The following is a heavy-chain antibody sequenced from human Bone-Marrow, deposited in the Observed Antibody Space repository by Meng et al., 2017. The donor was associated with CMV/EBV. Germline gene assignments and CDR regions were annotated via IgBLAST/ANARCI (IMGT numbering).Heavy chain of an antibody. CDR1: GYTFTGYY. J-gene: IGHJ6*02. D-gene: IGHD2-2*02. CDR2: INPNSGGT. V-gene: IGHV1-2*02. CDR3: AKDRGYCSSTSCYMPYYYGMDV. Sequence: ASVKVSCKASGYTFTGYYMHWVRQAPGQGLEWMGWINPNSGGTNYAQKFQGRVTMTRDTSISTAYMELSRLRSDDTAVYYCAKDRGYCSSTSCYMPYYYGMDVWGQGTTVTVSS.